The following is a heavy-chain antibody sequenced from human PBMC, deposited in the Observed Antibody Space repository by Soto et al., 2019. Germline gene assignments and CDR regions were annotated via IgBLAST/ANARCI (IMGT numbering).Heavy chain of an antibody. J-gene: IGHJ4*02. CDR1: GFSLSTSGMR. V-gene: IGHV2-70*04. CDR2: IDWDDDK. CDR3: ARQYGDFDY. Sequence: SGPTLVNPTQTLTLTWTFSGFSLSTSGMRVSWIRQPPGKALEWLARIDWDDDKFYSTSLKTRLTISKDTSKNQVVLTMTNMDPVDTATYYCARQYGDFDYWGQGTLVTVSS. D-gene: IGHD3-10*01.